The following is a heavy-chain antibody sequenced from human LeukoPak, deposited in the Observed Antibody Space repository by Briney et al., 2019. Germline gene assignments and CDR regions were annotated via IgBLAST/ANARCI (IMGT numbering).Heavy chain of an antibody. CDR3: ARENYYDTSD. CDR2: IFLSGST. V-gene: IGHV4-61*02. Sequence: PSETLSLTCSVSGGSISSGSYYWSWIRQPAGKGLEWIGRIFLSGSTNYNPSLKSRVTMSIATSKNQFSLSLRSVTAADTAVYYCARENYYDTSDWGQGTLVTVPS. D-gene: IGHD3-22*01. CDR1: GGSISSGSYY. J-gene: IGHJ4*02.